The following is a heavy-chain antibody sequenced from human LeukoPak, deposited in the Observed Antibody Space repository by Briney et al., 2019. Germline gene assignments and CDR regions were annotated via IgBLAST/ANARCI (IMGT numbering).Heavy chain of an antibody. V-gene: IGHV1-69*05. CDR1: GGTFSSYA. Sequence: ASVKVSCKASGGTFSSYAISWVRQAPGQGLEWMGGIIPIFGTANYAQKFQGRVTITTDESTSTAYMELSSLRSEDTAVYYCAREGKPLYYYYMDVWGKRTTVTVSS. CDR3: AREGKPLYYYYMDV. J-gene: IGHJ6*03. CDR2: IIPIFGTA.